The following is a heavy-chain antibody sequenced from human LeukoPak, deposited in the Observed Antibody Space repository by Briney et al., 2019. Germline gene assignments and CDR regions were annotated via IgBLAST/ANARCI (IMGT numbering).Heavy chain of an antibody. CDR3: ARGPAIAARSPPRFDP. CDR1: GGSISSHY. V-gene: IGHV4-59*11. D-gene: IGHD6-6*01. Sequence: SETLSLTCTVSGGSISSHYWGWIRQPPGKGLEWIGYIYYSGSTNYNPSLKSRVTISVDTSKNQFSLKLSSVTAADTAVYYCARGPAIAARSPPRFDPWGQGTLVTVSS. J-gene: IGHJ5*02. CDR2: IYYSGST.